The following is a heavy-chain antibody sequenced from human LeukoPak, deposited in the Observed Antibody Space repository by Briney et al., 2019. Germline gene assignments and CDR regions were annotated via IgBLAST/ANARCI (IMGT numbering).Heavy chain of an antibody. CDR2: INPNSGGT. J-gene: IGHJ3*02. Sequence: GASVKVSCKASGYTFTGYYMHWVRQAPGQGLEWMGRINPNSGGTNYAQKFQGRVTMTRDTSISTAYMELSRLRSDGTAVYYCAREYSYGHGAFDIWGQGTMVTVSS. V-gene: IGHV1-2*06. D-gene: IGHD5-18*01. CDR1: GYTFTGYY. CDR3: AREYSYGHGAFDI.